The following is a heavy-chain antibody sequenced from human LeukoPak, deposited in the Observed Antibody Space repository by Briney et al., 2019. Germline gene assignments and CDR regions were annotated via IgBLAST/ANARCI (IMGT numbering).Heavy chain of an antibody. V-gene: IGHV3-48*03. Sequence: LTGGSLRLSCAASGFTFSSYEMNWVRQAPGKGLEWVSYISSSGSTIYYADSVKGRFTISRDNAKNSLYLQMNSLRAEDTAVYYCARWIGGFDYWGQGTLVTVSS. D-gene: IGHD3-10*01. CDR2: ISSSGSTI. CDR3: ARWIGGFDY. J-gene: IGHJ4*02. CDR1: GFTFSSYE.